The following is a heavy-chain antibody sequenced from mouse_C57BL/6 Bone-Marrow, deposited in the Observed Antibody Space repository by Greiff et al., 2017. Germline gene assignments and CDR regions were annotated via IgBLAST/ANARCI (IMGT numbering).Heavy chain of an antibody. CDR3: ANWYYGRERD. V-gene: IGHV1-81*01. D-gene: IGHD1-1*01. J-gene: IGHJ2*01. CDR2: IYPRSGNT. Sequence: VQLQQPGAELARPGASVKLSCKASGYTFTSYGIRWVKQRPGQGLEWIGEIYPRSGNTYYNEKFKGKATLTVDKSSSTAYMELRSLTSEDSAVYCCANWYYGRERDWGQGTTLTVSS. CDR1: GYTFTSYG.